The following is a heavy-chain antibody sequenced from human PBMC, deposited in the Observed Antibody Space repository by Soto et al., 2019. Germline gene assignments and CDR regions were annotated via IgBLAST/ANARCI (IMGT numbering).Heavy chain of an antibody. CDR2: ISTYKGNT. Sequence: ASVKVSCKASGYSFTSYGISWVRQAPGQGLEWMGWISTYKGNTDYAQKFQDRVTMTTDTSTSTAYMELRSLRSDDTAVYYCARDPNVLLWFGELFWDYWGQGTLVTVSS. J-gene: IGHJ4*02. V-gene: IGHV1-18*01. D-gene: IGHD3-10*01. CDR3: ARDPNVLLWFGELFWDY. CDR1: GYSFTSYG.